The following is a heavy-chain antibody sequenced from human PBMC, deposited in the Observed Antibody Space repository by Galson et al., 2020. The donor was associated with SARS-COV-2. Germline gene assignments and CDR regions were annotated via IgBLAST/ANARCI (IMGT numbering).Heavy chain of an antibody. CDR2: IIPVFGTA. D-gene: IGHD1-1*01. CDR1: GGTFSSYA. CDR3: ARGLEPHFYYYGMDV. J-gene: IGHJ6*02. V-gene: IGHV1-69*13. Sequence: SVKVSCKASGGTFSSYAFHWVRHAPGQGPEWMGGIIPVFGTAKYAHNFQGRLTIAADESTSTAYMELSSLRSEDTALYYCARGLEPHFYYYGMDVWGQGTTVTVSS.